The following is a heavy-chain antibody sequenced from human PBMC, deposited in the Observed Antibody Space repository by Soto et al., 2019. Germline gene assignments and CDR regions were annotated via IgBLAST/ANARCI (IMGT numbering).Heavy chain of an antibody. J-gene: IGHJ4*02. V-gene: IGHV3-15*01. CDR3: ATRQFFDASGFSFDQ. CDR1: GISFTTAW. CDR2: IKSKTDGETV. Sequence: GGSLRLSCVGSGISFTTAWMNWVRQAPGKGLEWVGRIKSKTDGETVDYAAPVRGRFIISRDDSKNTVYLSVSGLKTEDTAIYYCATRQFFDASGFSFDQWGQGKLVTVSS. D-gene: IGHD3-22*01.